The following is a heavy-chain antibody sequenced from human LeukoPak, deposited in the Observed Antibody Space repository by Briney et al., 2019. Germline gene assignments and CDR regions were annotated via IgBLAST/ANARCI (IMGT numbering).Heavy chain of an antibody. CDR3: ARKENVYYYFDY. J-gene: IGHJ4*02. CDR1: GGSLSGYY. D-gene: IGHD3-10*01. V-gene: IGHV4-34*01. Sequence: SETLSLTCVVYGGSLSGYYWNWIRQPPGTGLEWIGEINQSGSTNYNPSLESRVTMSVDTSKNQFSLKLSSVTAVDTAVYYCARKENVYYYFDYWGQGTLVTVSS. CDR2: INQSGST.